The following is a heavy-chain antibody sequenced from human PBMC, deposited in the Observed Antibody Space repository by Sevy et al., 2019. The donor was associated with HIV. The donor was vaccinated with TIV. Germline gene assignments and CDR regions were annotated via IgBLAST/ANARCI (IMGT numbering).Heavy chain of an antibody. CDR3: ARDQHDYAGNIRTGWFDP. J-gene: IGHJ5*02. CDR2: ISYDGRNK. V-gene: IGHV3-30*04. CDR1: GFTFSSYA. D-gene: IGHD4-17*01. Sequence: GGSLRLSCAASGFTFSSYAMHWVRQAPGKGLEWVAVISYDGRNKYDADSVKGRFTISRDNSKNTLHLQMNSLRAEDTAVYYCARDQHDYAGNIRTGWFDPWGQGTLVTVSS.